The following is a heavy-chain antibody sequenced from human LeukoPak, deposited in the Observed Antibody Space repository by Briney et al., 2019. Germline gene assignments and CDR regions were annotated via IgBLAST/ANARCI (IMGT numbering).Heavy chain of an antibody. V-gene: IGHV3-74*01. CDR3: AKGLKTAVGPYMGYHYYMDV. D-gene: IGHD5-18*01. CDR1: GFTFSSYW. CDR2: INSDGSST. Sequence: PGGSLRLSCAASGFTFSSYWMHWVRQAPGKGLVWVSRINSDGSSTSYADSVKGRFTISRDNAKNTLYLQMNSLRAEDTAVYYCAKGLKTAVGPYMGYHYYMDVWGKGTTVTVSS. J-gene: IGHJ6*03.